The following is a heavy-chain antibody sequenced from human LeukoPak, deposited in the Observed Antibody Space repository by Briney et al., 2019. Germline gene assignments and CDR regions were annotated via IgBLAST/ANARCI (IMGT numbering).Heavy chain of an antibody. J-gene: IGHJ4*02. CDR3: ARGPTTVTRAFGY. CDR2: IYYSGST. V-gene: IGHV4-59*12. CDR1: GGSISSYY. Sequence: SETLSLTCTVSGGSISSYYWSWIRQPPGKGLEWIGYIYYSGSTNYNPSLKSRVTMSVDTSKNQFSLNLSSVTAADTAVYYCARGPTTVTRAFGYWGQGALVTVSS. D-gene: IGHD4-17*01.